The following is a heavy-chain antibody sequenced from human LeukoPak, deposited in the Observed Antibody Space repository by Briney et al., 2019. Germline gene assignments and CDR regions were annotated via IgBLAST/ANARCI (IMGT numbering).Heavy chain of an antibody. D-gene: IGHD4-17*01. V-gene: IGHV3-11*01. CDR2: ISSSGSTI. CDR3: ARGNDYGDLRFDY. Sequence: GGSLRLSCAASGFTFSDYYMSWIRQSPGKGLEWVSYISSSGSTIYYADSVKGRFTISRDNAKNSLYLQMNSLRAEDTAVYYCARGNDYGDLRFDYWGQGTLVTVSS. J-gene: IGHJ4*02. CDR1: GFTFSDYY.